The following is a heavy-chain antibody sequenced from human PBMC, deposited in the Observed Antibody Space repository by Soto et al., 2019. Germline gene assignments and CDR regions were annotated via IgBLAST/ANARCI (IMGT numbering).Heavy chain of an antibody. J-gene: IGHJ4*02. D-gene: IGHD6-19*01. CDR2: ISGSGGTT. Sequence: EVQLLESGGGLVQPGGSLSLSCAASGFTFSNYAIAWVRQAPGKGLEWVSGISGSGGTTYYADSVKGRFTISRDNSKDTLHLQMNSLRAEDTAVYYCAKTPRQWLVYFDYWGQGALVTVSS. CDR3: AKTPRQWLVYFDY. V-gene: IGHV3-23*01. CDR1: GFTFSNYA.